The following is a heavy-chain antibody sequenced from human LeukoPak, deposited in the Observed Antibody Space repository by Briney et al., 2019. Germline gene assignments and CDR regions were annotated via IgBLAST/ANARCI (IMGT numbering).Heavy chain of an antibody. V-gene: IGHV3-30*18. J-gene: IGHJ4*02. D-gene: IGHD1-14*01. CDR1: GFTFSSYG. CDR2: ISFDGSDK. CDR3: AKGKLDGEPLDH. Sequence: PGGSLRLSCVASGFTFSSYGMPWVRQAPGKGLEWVAVISFDGSDKHYTDSVKGRLTISRDNSRDTLYLQMNSLRTEDAAVYYCAKGKLDGEPLDHGGQGTLVTVSS.